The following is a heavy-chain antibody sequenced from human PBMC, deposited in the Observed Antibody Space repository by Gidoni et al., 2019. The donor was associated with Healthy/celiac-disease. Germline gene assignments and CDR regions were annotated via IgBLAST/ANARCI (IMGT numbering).Heavy chain of an antibody. CDR2: INAGNGNT. Sequence: QVQLVQSGAEVKKPGASVQVSCKASGYTFTSYAMHWVRQAPAQRLEWMGWINAGNGNTKYSQKFQGRVTITRDTSASTAYMELSSLRSEDTAVYYCARWGSTVNNWFDPWGQGTLVTVSS. V-gene: IGHV1-3*01. CDR3: ARWGSTVNNWFDP. CDR1: GYTFTSYA. D-gene: IGHD4-4*01. J-gene: IGHJ5*02.